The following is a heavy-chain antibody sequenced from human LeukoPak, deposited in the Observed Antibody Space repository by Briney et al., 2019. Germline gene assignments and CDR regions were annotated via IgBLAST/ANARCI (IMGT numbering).Heavy chain of an antibody. J-gene: IGHJ4*02. CDR3: AREDVGYCDGGSCPYYFDY. CDR1: GGSINNYY. Sequence: SETLSLTCTVSGGSINNYYWSWIRQPAGKGLEWVGRIYSSGNTNYNPSLKNRATLSVDTSNNQFSLRLNSVTAAVTAVYYCAREDVGYCDGGSCPYYFDYWGQGTLVTVSS. D-gene: IGHD2-15*01. CDR2: IYSSGNT. V-gene: IGHV4-4*07.